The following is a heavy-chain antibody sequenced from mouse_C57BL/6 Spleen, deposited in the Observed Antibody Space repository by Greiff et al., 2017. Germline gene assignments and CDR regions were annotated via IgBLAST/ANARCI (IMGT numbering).Heavy chain of an antibody. CDR3: ARDAMDY. J-gene: IGHJ4*01. CDR1: GYTFTSYW. V-gene: IGHV1-64*01. CDR2: IHPNSGSN. Sequence: QVQLQQPGAELVKPGASVKLSCKASGYTFTSYWMHWVKQRPGQGLEWIGMIHPNSGSNNYNEKFKSKDTLTVDKSSSTAYMQLSSLASEDSAVYYCARDAMDYWGQGTSVTVSS.